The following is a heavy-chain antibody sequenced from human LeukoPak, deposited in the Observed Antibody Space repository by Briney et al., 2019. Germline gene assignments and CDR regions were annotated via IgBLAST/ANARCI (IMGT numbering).Heavy chain of an antibody. CDR1: GFTFSSYG. Sequence: GGSLRLSCAASGFTFSSYGMHWVRQAPGKGLEWVAFIRYDGSNKYYADSVKGRFTISRDNSKNTLYLQMNSLRAEDTAVYYCAKDVDYVRVHAFVIWGRGTMVTVSS. D-gene: IGHD4-17*01. V-gene: IGHV3-30*02. J-gene: IGHJ3*02. CDR3: AKDVDYVRVHAFVI. CDR2: IRYDGSNK.